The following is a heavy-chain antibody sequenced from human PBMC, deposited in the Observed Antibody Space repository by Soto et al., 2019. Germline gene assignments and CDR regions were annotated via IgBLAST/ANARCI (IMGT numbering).Heavy chain of an antibody. D-gene: IGHD3-22*01. CDR2: INWNGGSK. V-gene: IGHV3-20*04. CDR1: GFTFGEYA. CDR3: ARATQSYYDTSGYYSYVH. J-gene: IGHJ4*02. Sequence: GSLRLSCAASGFTFGEYALTWVRQAPGKGLEWVAGINWNGGSKGYADSVKGRFTISRDNAKSSLYLQMNNLRAEDTAFYFCARATQSYYDTSGYYSYVHWGQGAQVTVSS.